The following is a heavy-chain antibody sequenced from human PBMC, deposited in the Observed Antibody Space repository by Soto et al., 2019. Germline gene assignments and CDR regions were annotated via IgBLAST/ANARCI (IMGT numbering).Heavy chain of an antibody. CDR1: GGSMTSYF. J-gene: IGHJ4*02. D-gene: IGHD6-19*01. Sequence: PSETLSLTCTVSGGSMTSYFWSWIRQPPGKGLEWIGNIYYSGSTNYNPSLKSRLTISLDTSKNQFSLKLSSVTAADTAVYYCARRSSGWYEFDYWGQGTLVTVSS. CDR2: IYYSGST. CDR3: ARRSSGWYEFDY. V-gene: IGHV4-59*01.